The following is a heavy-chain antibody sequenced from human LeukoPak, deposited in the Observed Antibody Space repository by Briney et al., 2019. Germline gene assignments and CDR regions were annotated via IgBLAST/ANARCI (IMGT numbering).Heavy chain of an antibody. CDR1: GFTVSGNY. J-gene: IGHJ4*02. Sequence: QAGGSLRLSCAASGFTVSGNYMSWVRQAPGKGLEWVSLIYSGGTTYYAGSVKGRFTISRDSSKNTLYLQMNSLRAEDTAVYYCARGGSSGYTLRFDYWGQGSLVTVSS. D-gene: IGHD3-22*01. CDR2: IYSGGTT. CDR3: ARGGSSGYTLRFDY. V-gene: IGHV3-53*01.